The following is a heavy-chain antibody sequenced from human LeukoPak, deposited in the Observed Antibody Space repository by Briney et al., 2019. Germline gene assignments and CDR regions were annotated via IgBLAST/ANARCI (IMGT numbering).Heavy chain of an antibody. J-gene: IGHJ4*02. CDR1: GFMFSSDA. CDR3: ARGSQWLDSLFDC. Sequence: GGSLRLSCAASGFMFSSDAMHWVRQAPGKGLEWVAVISYDGSNKYYADSEKGRITISRDNSKNMLYLQMNSLRTEDTAVYYCARGSQWLDSLFDCWGQGTLVTVSS. V-gene: IGHV3-30-3*01. D-gene: IGHD6-19*01. CDR2: ISYDGSNK.